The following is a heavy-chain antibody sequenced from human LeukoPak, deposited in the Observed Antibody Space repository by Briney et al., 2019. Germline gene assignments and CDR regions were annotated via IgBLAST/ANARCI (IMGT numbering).Heavy chain of an antibody. Sequence: GGSLRLSCAASGFTFSSYATSWVRQAPGKGLEWVSGINNVGGGTYNPDSVKGRFTISRDNSKNTLYLQMNSLRAEDTAVYYCASPRNGYWGQGALVTVSS. J-gene: IGHJ4*02. CDR2: INNVGGGT. CDR3: ASPRNGY. CDR1: GFTFSSYA. D-gene: IGHD2-8*01. V-gene: IGHV3-23*01.